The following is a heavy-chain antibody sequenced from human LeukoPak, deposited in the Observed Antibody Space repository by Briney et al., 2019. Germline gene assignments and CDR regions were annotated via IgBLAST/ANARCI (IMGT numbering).Heavy chain of an antibody. CDR3: ARTNTFDI. CDR2: ISYSGST. Sequence: SETLSLTCTVSGGSIRGYYWNWIRQPPGKGLQWIGYISYSGSTNCNPSLKSRVTISVDTSRNQVSLKLTSMTAADTGVYYCARTNTFDIGGQGTMVTVSS. V-gene: IGHV4-59*01. J-gene: IGHJ3*02. CDR1: GGSIRGYY.